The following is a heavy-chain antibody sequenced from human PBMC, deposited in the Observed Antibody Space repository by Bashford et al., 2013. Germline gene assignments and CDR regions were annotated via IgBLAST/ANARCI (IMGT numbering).Heavy chain of an antibody. CDR3: ARDGPVVGVWNAFDV. J-gene: IGHJ3*01. CDR1: GGTFTGYY. CDR2: INPNSGGT. D-gene: IGHD1-26*01. V-gene: IGHV1-2*02. Sequence: ASVKVSCKASGGTFTGYYIHWVRQAPGQGLEWMGWINPNSGGTNYAQKLQGRVTMTTDTSTSTAYMELRSLRSEDTAVYFCARDGPVVGVWNAFDVWGQGTVVTVSS.